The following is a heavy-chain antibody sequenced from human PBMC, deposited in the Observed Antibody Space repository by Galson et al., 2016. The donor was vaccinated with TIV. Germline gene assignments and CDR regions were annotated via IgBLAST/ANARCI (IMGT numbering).Heavy chain of an antibody. CDR3: AKDAQWHPAAYFDY. D-gene: IGHD6-19*01. CDR1: GFTFSAYA. J-gene: IGHJ4*02. CDR2: IGGIGTSP. V-gene: IGHV3-23*01. Sequence: SLRLSCAASGFTFSAYAVNWVRQAPGKGLEWVSGIGGIGTSPYYAGSVKGRFTISRDNSRNTLYLQMNSLRAEDTALYYCAKDAQWHPAAYFDYRGQGILVTVSS.